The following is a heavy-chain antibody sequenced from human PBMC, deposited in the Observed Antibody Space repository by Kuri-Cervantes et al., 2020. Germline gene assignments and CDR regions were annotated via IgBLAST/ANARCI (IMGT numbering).Heavy chain of an antibody. J-gene: IGHJ3*02. V-gene: IGHV3-30-3*01. CDR2: ISHDGSNK. CDR3: ARPGGSPHAFDI. CDR1: GFTFSSYW. D-gene: IGHD3-16*01. Sequence: GESLKISCAASGFTFSSYWMSWVRQAPGKGLEWVAVISHDGSNKYYADSVKGRFTIYRDNSKNTLYLQMNSLRAEDAAVYYCARPGGSPHAFDILGQGTMVTVSS.